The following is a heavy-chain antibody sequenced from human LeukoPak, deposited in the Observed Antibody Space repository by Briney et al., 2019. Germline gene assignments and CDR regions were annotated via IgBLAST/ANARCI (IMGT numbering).Heavy chain of an antibody. D-gene: IGHD3-10*01. CDR2: ISSSGSTI. Sequence: GGSLRLSCAASGFTFSSYEMNWVRQAPGKGLEWVSYISSSGSTIYYADSVKGRFTISRDNAKNSLYLQMNSLRAEDTAVYYCARAPSGFGELYFDYWGQGTLVTVSS. CDR3: ARAPSGFGELYFDY. J-gene: IGHJ4*02. V-gene: IGHV3-48*03. CDR1: GFTFSSYE.